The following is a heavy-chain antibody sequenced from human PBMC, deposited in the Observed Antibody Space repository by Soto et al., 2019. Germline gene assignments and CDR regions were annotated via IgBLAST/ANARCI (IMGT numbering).Heavy chain of an antibody. V-gene: IGHV1-3*01. J-gene: IGHJ4*02. Sequence: QVQLVQSGAEVKKPGASVKVSSKAYGYTFTSCAMHWVRQARGHRLEWMGWINAGNGNTKYSQKFQGRVTITRDTSASTAYMELSSRRSEDTAVYYCASDGDYVDYWGQGTLVTVSS. CDR2: INAGNGNT. CDR3: ASDGDYVDY. D-gene: IGHD4-17*01. CDR1: GYTFTSCA.